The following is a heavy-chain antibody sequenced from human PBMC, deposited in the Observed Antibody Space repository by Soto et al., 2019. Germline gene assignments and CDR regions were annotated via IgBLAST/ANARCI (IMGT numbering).Heavy chain of an antibody. J-gene: IGHJ5*02. V-gene: IGHV3-23*01. CDR3: AKAANVLRVFERLSKDNWFVA. Sequence: GGSLRLSCAASGFTFSSYAMSWVRQAPGKGLEWVSAISGSGGSTYYADSVKGRFTISRDNSKNTLYLQMNSLRAEDTAVYYCAKAANVLRVFERLSKDNWFVAQGQATLVTVCS. D-gene: IGHD3-3*01. CDR2: ISGSGGST. CDR1: GFTFSSYA.